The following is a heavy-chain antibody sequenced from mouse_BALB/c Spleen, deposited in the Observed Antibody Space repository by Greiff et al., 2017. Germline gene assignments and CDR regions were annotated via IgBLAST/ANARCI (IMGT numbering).Heavy chain of an antibody. CDR1: GFTFSSYG. J-gene: IGHJ1*01. CDR2: INSNGGST. CDR3: ARVLWYFDV. V-gene: IGHV5-6-3*01. Sequence: EVQLVESGGGLVQPGGSLKLSCAASGFTFSSYGMSWVRQTPDKRLELVATINSNGGSTYYPDSVKGRFTISRDNAKNTLYLQMSSLKSEDTAMYYCARVLWYFDVWGAGTTVTVSS.